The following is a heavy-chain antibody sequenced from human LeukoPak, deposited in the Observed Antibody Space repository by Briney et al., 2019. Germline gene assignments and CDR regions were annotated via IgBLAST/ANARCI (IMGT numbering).Heavy chain of an antibody. V-gene: IGHV1-18*01. CDR2: ISAYNGNT. D-gene: IGHD2-21*01. CDR1: GYTFTSYG. CDR3: ARSSSVTIPGYYFDY. Sequence: ASVKVSCKASGYTFTSYGISWVRQAPGQGLEWMGWISAYNGNTNYAQKLQGRVTLTTDTSTSTAYMELRSLRSDDTAVYYCARSSSVTIPGYYFDYWGRGTLVTVSS. J-gene: IGHJ4*02.